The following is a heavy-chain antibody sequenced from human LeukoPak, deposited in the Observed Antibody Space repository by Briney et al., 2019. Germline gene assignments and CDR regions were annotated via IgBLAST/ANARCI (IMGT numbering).Heavy chain of an antibody. J-gene: IGHJ5*02. D-gene: IGHD5-24*01. CDR2: FHRGRI. Sequence: PSETLSLTCKVSGYPIGLDYYWVWIRQAPGRGLGWIGGFHRGRIQYNSALKSRVTISIDSSKNQFSPRMWPVTAADTAFYFCARAPSSYESGNGYPNLGWLDPWGQGALVTVSS. CDR1: GYPIGLDYY. V-gene: IGHV4-38-2*02. CDR3: ARAPSSYESGNGYPNLGWLDP.